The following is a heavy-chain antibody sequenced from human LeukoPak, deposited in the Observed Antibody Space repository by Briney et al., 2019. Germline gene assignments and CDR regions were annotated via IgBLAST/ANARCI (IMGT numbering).Heavy chain of an antibody. CDR1: GFTFSSSA. D-gene: IGHD3-22*01. V-gene: IGHV3-23*01. CDR3: ASLGHYYDSSGYREYYFDY. CDR2: ISNNGGYT. Sequence: GGSLRLSCAASGFTFSSSAMSWVRQALGKGLEWVSAISNNGGYTYYADSVQGRFTISRDNSKSTLCLQMNSLRAEDTAVYYCASLGHYYDSSGYREYYFDYWGQGTLVTVSS. J-gene: IGHJ4*02.